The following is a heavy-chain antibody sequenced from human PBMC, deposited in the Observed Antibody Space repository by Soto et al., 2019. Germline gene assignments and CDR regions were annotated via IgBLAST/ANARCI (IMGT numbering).Heavy chain of an antibody. CDR3: ARELSSDANWFDP. CDR2: INPNSGGT. D-gene: IGHD6-25*01. CDR1: GYTFTGYY. Sequence: GASVKVXCKASGYTFTGYYMHWVRQAPGQGLEWMGWINPNSGGTNYAQKFQGWVTMTRDTSISTAYMELSRLRSDDTAVYYCARELSSDANWFDPWGQGTLVTVSS. V-gene: IGHV1-2*04. J-gene: IGHJ5*02.